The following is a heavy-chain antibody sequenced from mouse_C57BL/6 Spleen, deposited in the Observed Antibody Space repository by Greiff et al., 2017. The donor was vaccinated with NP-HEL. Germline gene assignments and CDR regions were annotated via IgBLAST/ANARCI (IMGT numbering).Heavy chain of an antibody. CDR3: ARALRYYFDY. CDR1: GFTFSDYG. CDR2: RSSGSSTI. J-gene: IGHJ2*01. V-gene: IGHV5-17*01. Sequence: EVKLMESGGGLVKPGGSLKLSCAASGFTFSDYGMHWVRQAPEKGLEWVAYRSSGSSTIYYADTVKGRFTISRDNAKNTLFLQMTSLRSEDTAMYYCARALRYYFDYWGQGTTLTVSS. D-gene: IGHD1-1*01.